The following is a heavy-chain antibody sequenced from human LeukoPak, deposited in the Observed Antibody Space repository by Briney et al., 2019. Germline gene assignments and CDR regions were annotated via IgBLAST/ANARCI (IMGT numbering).Heavy chain of an antibody. CDR2: MQYDGSVT. CDR3: AQDVPIERVPGVGPGS. CDR1: GFTFSSYS. V-gene: IGHV3-30*02. D-gene: IGHD2-8*01. Sequence: GGSLRLSCAASGFTFSSYSMNWVRQAPGKGLEWVTFMQYDGSVTFYADSVKGRFTISRDNPKNTVYLQMSSLRTEDTAVYFCAQDVPIERVPGVGPGSWGQGTLVTVSS. J-gene: IGHJ5*02.